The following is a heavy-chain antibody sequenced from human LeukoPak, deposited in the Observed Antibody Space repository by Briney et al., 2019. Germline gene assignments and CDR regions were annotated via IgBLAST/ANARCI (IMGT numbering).Heavy chain of an antibody. V-gene: IGHV3-21*01. D-gene: IGHD1-26*01. CDR1: GFTFSSYS. CDR2: ISSSSSYI. CDR3: ASEVGATGDY. J-gene: IGHJ4*02. Sequence: SGGSLRLSCAASGFTFSSYSMNWVRQAPGKGLEWVSSISSSSSYIYYADSVKGRLTISRDNAKNSLYLQMNSLRAEDTAVYYCASEVGATGDYWGQGTLVTVSS.